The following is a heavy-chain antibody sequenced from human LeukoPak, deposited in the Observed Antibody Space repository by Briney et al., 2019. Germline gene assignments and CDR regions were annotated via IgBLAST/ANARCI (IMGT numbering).Heavy chain of an antibody. V-gene: IGHV3-74*01. Sequence: PGGSLRLSCAASGFSFSTYWMYWVRQAPGKGLVWVSRINSDGSSTSYADSVKGRFTISRDNSKNTLYLQMNSLRAEDTAVYYCAKVGRFGEKGLFDYWGQGTLVTVSS. CDR3: AKVGRFGEKGLFDY. J-gene: IGHJ4*02. D-gene: IGHD3-10*01. CDR1: GFSFSTYW. CDR2: INSDGSST.